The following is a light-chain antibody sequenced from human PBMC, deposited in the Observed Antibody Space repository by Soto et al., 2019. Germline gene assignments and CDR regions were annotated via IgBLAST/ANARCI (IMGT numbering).Light chain of an antibody. CDR3: CSYASSSSYV. J-gene: IGLJ1*01. V-gene: IGLV2-23*01. CDR2: EGT. CDR1: TSVVGGYNL. Sequence: QSALTQPASVSGSPGQSITISCSGTTSVVGGYNLVSWYQQHTAKAPKLLIYEGTQRPSGVSSRFSGSKSGNTASLTISGLQAEDEADYYCCSYASSSSYVFGTGTKGTVL.